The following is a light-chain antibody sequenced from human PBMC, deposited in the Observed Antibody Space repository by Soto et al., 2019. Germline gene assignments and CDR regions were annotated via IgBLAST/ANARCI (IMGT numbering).Light chain of an antibody. J-gene: IGKJ2*01. CDR1: QSNNNN. Sequence: EIVMTQSPATLSVSPGERATLSCRASQSNNNNLAWYQQKPGQAPRLLVYGASTRAAGIPARFSGSGSGTEFSLTISSLQSEDFAVYYCQQYNNRPPDTFGQGTKLEIK. CDR3: QQYNNRPPDT. V-gene: IGKV3-15*01. CDR2: GAS.